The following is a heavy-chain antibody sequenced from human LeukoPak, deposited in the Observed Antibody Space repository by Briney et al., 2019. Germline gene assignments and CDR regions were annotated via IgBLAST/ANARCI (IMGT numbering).Heavy chain of an antibody. V-gene: IGHV4-59*01. J-gene: IGHJ5*02. CDR2: IHYSGST. CDR1: GGSISSYY. Sequence: PSETLSLTCTVSGGSISSYYWSWIRQPPGKGLEWIGYIHYSGSTNYNPSLKSRVTISVDTSKNQFSLKLTSVTAADTAVYYCARKGGHYYDSGKLWPAWFDLWGQGTLVTVSS. D-gene: IGHD3-10*01. CDR3: ARKGGHYYDSGKLWPAWFDL.